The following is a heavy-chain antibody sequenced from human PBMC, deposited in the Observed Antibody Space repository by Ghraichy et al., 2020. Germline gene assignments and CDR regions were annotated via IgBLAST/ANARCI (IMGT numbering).Heavy chain of an antibody. CDR3: AKHNYHYDTSGEVDYFDY. V-gene: IGHV3-53*01. CDR2: LYSDTTA. J-gene: IGHJ4*02. CDR1: GFTVSSNS. Sequence: LSLTCAASGFTVSSNSMSWVRQAPGKGLEWVSILYSDTTAYYADSVRGRCTISRDNSKNALYLQFNSLRVDDTAVYYCAKHNYHYDTSGEVDYFDYWGQGTLVTVSS. D-gene: IGHD3-22*01.